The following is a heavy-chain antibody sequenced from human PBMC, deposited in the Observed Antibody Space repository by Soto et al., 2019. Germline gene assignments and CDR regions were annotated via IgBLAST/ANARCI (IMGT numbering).Heavy chain of an antibody. V-gene: IGHV5-51*01. Sequence: PGESLKISCKTSGYSFISYWVAWVRQKPGKGLEWMGTFYPGDSTSTYSPSFQGQVTISVDKSISTAYLRLSSLKASDTAMYYCARIMGYCRNNDCSWTFDIWGQGTTVTVSS. CDR2: FYPGDSTS. J-gene: IGHJ3*02. CDR1: GYSFISYW. D-gene: IGHD2-15*01. CDR3: ARIMGYCRNNDCSWTFDI.